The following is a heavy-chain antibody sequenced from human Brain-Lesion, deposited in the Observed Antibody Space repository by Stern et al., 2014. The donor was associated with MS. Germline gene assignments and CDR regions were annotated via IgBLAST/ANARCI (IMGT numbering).Heavy chain of an antibody. CDR1: GGSISSGGYY. V-gene: IGHV4-61*02. D-gene: IGHD2-2*01. Sequence: QVQLQESGPGLVKPSQTLSLSCTVSGGSISSGGYYWSWIRQPAGKGLEWIGRLFNSGRTRHNPSLQRRVTISTETLKNQFSLRLNSMTAADTAVYYCARGRVVPGFQYYATDVWGQGTTVIVSS. J-gene: IGHJ6*02. CDR3: ARGRVVPGFQYYATDV. CDR2: LFNSGRT.